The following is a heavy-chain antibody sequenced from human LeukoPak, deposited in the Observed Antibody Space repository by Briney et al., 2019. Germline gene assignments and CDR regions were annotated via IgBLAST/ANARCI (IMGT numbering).Heavy chain of an antibody. CDR1: GYSFTSYW. CDR3: AGRGIAVAGPDY. CDR2: IDPSDSYT. Sequence: GESLKISCKGSGYSFTSYWISWVRQMPGKGLEWMGRIDPSDSYTNYSPSFQGHVTISADKSISTAYLQWSSLKASDTAMYYCAGRGIAVAGPDYWGQGTLVTVSS. J-gene: IGHJ4*02. V-gene: IGHV5-10-1*01. D-gene: IGHD6-19*01.